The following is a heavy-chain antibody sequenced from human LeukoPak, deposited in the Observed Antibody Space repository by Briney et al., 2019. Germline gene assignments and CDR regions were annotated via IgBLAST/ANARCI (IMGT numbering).Heavy chain of an antibody. D-gene: IGHD3-22*01. V-gene: IGHV1-69*05. Sequence: GSSVKVSCKASGGTFSSYAISWVRQAPGQGLEWMGRIIPIFGTANYAQKFQGRVTITTDESTSTAYMELSSLRSEDTAVYYCARDYYDYSGYADYWGQGTLVTVSS. CDR3: ARDYYDYSGYADY. J-gene: IGHJ4*02. CDR2: IIPIFGTA. CDR1: GGTFSSYA.